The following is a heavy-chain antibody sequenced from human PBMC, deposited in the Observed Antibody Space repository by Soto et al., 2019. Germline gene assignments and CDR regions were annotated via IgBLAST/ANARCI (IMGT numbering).Heavy chain of an antibody. J-gene: IGHJ4*02. D-gene: IGHD3-22*01. CDR3: ARGEYDSSGYYSFAS. CDR1: GDSMRTYY. V-gene: IGHV4-59*01. Sequence: QVQLQESGPGLVKTSETLSLTCTVSGDSMRTYYWSWIRQPPGKGLEWIGYVYYSGSTKFNPSLKSRVTISVDTSKNQFSLKLSSVTAADTAVYYCARGEYDSSGYYSFASWGQGTLVTVSS. CDR2: VYYSGST.